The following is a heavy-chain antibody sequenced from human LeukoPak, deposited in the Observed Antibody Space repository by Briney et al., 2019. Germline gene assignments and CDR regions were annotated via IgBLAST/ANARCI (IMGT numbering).Heavy chain of an antibody. CDR1: GGSISSSTYY. Sequence: SETLSLTCTVSGGSISSSTYYWGWIRQPPGKGLEWIGSIYDSGSTYYNPSLKSRVTISVDTSKNQFSLKLSSVTAADTAVYYCARRGDVSGWFLGSYYFDYWGQGTLVTVSS. CDR2: IYDSGST. CDR3: ARRGDVSGWFLGSYYFDY. J-gene: IGHJ4*02. D-gene: IGHD6-19*01. V-gene: IGHV4-39*01.